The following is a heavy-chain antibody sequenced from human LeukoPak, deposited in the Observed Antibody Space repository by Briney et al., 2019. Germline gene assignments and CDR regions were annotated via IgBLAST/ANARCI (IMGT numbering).Heavy chain of an antibody. Sequence: GGSLRLSCVASGFTFSNYAMTWVRQAPGKGLEWVAVISYDGSNKYYADSVKGRFTISRDNSKNTLYLQMNSLRAEDTAVYYCAREGLDDSSGYYPNWFDPWGQGTLVTVSS. V-gene: IGHV3-30*04. D-gene: IGHD3-22*01. CDR3: AREGLDDSSGYYPNWFDP. CDR2: ISYDGSNK. CDR1: GFTFSNYA. J-gene: IGHJ5*02.